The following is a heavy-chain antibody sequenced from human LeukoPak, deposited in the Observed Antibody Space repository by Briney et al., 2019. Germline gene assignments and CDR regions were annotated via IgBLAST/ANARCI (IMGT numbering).Heavy chain of an antibody. J-gene: IGHJ3*01. Sequence: GGSLRLSCAASGFTFSSYGMHWVRQAPGKGLEWVAVISYDGSNKYYADSVKGRFTISRDNSKNTLYLQMNSLRAEDTAVYYCARDEGNYYDSSGYSLWGQGTMVTVSS. CDR1: GFTFSSYG. V-gene: IGHV3-30*19. D-gene: IGHD3-22*01. CDR2: ISYDGSNK. CDR3: ARDEGNYYDSSGYSL.